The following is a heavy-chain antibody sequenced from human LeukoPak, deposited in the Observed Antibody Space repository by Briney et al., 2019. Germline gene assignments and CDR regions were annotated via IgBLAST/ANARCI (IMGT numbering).Heavy chain of an antibody. Sequence: GGSLRLSCAASGFTFSSYSMNWVRQAPGKGLEWVSSISSSSSYIYYADSVKGRFTISRDNAKNSLYLQMNSLRAEDTAVYYCAREGPIVATPLDYWGQGTLVTVSS. CDR2: ISSSSSYI. D-gene: IGHD5-12*01. J-gene: IGHJ4*02. CDR3: AREGPIVATPLDY. CDR1: GFTFSSYS. V-gene: IGHV3-21*01.